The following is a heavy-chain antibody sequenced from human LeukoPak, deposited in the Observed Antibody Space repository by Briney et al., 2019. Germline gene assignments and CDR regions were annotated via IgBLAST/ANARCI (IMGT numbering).Heavy chain of an antibody. CDR3: ARGEYYGSGSYYKKTVDD. D-gene: IGHD3-10*01. Sequence: ASVKVSCKASGYTFTSYAISWGRQDPGQGLEWVGWISAYNGNTTYAQRLQGRVTMTTDTSTSTAYMELSSLRSDDTAVYYCARGEYYGSGSYYKKTVDDWGQGTLVTDSS. CDR1: GYTFTSYA. V-gene: IGHV1-18*01. CDR2: ISAYNGNT. J-gene: IGHJ4*02.